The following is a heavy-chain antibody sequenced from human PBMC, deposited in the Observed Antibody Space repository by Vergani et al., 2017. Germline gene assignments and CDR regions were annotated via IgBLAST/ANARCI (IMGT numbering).Heavy chain of an antibody. V-gene: IGHV1-18*01. CDR2: ISAYNGNT. Sequence: QVQLVQSGAEVKKPGASVKVSCKASGYTFTSYGISWVRQAPGQGLEWLGWISAYNGNTNYAQKLQGRVTMTKDTSTSKAYMELRSLRSDDTAVYYCAVDSSGYYFSLGGAFDIWGQGTMVTVSS. CDR1: GYTFTSYG. CDR3: AVDSSGYYFSLGGAFDI. J-gene: IGHJ3*02. D-gene: IGHD3-22*01.